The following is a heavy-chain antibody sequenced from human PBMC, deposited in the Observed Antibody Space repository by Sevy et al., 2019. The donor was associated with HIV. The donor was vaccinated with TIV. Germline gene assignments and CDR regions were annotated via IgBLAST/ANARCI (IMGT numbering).Heavy chain of an antibody. CDR1: GGSISSGSYY. V-gene: IGHV4-61*02. J-gene: IGHJ6*03. D-gene: IGHD1-26*01. CDR3: ARMSLGATIIYYYYMDV. CDR2: IYTSGST. Sequence: SETLSLTCTVSGGSISSGSYYWSWIRQPAGKGLEWIGRIYTSGSTNYNPSLKSRVTISVDTSKNQFSLKLSSVTAADTAVYYCARMSLGATIIYYYYMDVWGKGTPVTVSS.